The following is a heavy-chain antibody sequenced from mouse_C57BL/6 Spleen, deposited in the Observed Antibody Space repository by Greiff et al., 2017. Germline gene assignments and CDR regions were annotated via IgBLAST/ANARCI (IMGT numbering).Heavy chain of an antibody. J-gene: IGHJ4*01. Sequence: EVQLVESGGGLVQPKGSLKLSCAASGFSFNTYAMNWVRQAPGKGLEWVARIRSKSNNYATYYADSVKDRFTISRDDSESMLYLQMNNLKTEDTAMYYCGRHGSNSYYYAMDYWGQGTSVTVSS. CDR1: GFSFNTYA. CDR2: IRSKSNNYAT. V-gene: IGHV10-1*01. CDR3: GRHGSNSYYYAMDY. D-gene: IGHD2-5*01.